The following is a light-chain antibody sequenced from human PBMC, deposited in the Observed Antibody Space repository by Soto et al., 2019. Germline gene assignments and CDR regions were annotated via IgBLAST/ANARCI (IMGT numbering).Light chain of an antibody. CDR2: DAS. J-gene: IGKJ4*01. Sequence: ENVLTQSPGTLSLSPGESATLSCRASQNVARNYLAWFQQRPGQAPRLLIYDASTRATGIPDRFSGSGSGTDFTLTISRLEPEDFAVYFCQQYATSPLAFGGGTKVDNK. CDR3: QQYATSPLA. V-gene: IGKV3-20*01. CDR1: QNVARNY.